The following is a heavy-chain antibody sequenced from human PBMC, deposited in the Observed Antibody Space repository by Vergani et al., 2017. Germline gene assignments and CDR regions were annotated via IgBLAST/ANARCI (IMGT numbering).Heavy chain of an antibody. CDR3: ARDNGGGGVVPAAQYYYYYGRDV. V-gene: IGHV1-69*06. D-gene: IGHD2-2*01. J-gene: IGHJ6*02. CDR2: IIPIFGTA. Sequence: QVQLVQSGAEVKKPGSSVKVSCKASGGTFSSYAISWVRQAPGQGLEWMGGIIPIFGTANYAQKFQGRVTITADKSTSTAYMELSSLRSEDTAVYYCARDNGGGGVVPAAQYYYYYGRDVWGQGP. CDR1: GGTFSSYA.